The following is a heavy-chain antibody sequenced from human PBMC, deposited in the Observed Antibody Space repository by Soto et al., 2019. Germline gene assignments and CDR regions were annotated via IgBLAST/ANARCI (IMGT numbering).Heavy chain of an antibody. CDR3: ARDSYAPHV. CDR2: IYNDGTT. J-gene: IGHJ6*02. V-gene: IGHV3-53*01. CDR1: GLPVAGSY. D-gene: IGHD4-17*01. Sequence: GGSLRLSCVASGLPVAGSYMAWVRQAPGKGLEWASVIYNDGTTYYSQSVEGRFTISRDTSKNTLYLQMDRLRAEDTAVYYCARDSYAPHVWGQGTTVTVSS.